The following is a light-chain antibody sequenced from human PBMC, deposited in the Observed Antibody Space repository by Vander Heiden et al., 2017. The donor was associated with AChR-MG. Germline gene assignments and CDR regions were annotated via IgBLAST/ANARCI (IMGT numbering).Light chain of an antibody. CDR2: SNN. Sequence: QSVLTQPPSASGTPGQRVTISCSGSSSNIGSNTVNWYQQLPGTARKLLIYSNNQRPSGVPDRFSGSKSGTSASLAISGLQSEDEADYYCEAWDDSLNGVVFGGGTKLTVL. CDR1: SSNIGSNT. J-gene: IGLJ2*01. CDR3: EAWDDSLNGVV. V-gene: IGLV1-44*01.